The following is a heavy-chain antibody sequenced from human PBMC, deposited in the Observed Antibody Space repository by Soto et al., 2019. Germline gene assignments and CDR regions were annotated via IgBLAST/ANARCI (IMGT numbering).Heavy chain of an antibody. CDR1: GYTFTSYY. Sequence: GASVKVSCKASGYTFTSYYMHWVRQAPGQGLEWMGIINSSGGSTSYAQKFQGRVTMTRDTSTSTVYMELSSLRSEDTAVYYRARENNDIVVVVAAPGGWGMDVWGQGTTVTVSS. V-gene: IGHV1-46*01. D-gene: IGHD2-15*01. J-gene: IGHJ6*02. CDR3: ARENNDIVVVVAAPGGWGMDV. CDR2: INSSGGST.